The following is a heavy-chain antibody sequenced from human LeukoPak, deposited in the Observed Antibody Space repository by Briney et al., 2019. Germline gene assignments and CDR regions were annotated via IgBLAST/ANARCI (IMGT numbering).Heavy chain of an antibody. Sequence: ASVKVSCKASGYTFTSYGISWVRQAPGQGLEWMGWISAYNGNTNYAQKLQGRVTMTTDTSTSTAYMELRSLRSDDTAVYHCARSCSSTSCYTGMSWFDPWGQGTLVTVSS. CDR1: GYTFTSYG. CDR3: ARSCSSTSCYTGMSWFDP. J-gene: IGHJ5*02. V-gene: IGHV1-18*01. CDR2: ISAYNGNT. D-gene: IGHD2-2*02.